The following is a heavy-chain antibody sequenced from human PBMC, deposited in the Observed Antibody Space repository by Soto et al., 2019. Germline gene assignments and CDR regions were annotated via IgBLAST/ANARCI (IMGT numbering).Heavy chain of an antibody. CDR1: GGSFSGYY. CDR2: INHSGST. J-gene: IGHJ6*02. V-gene: IGHV4-34*01. CDR3: ARVHQTVTRYYYYGMDV. Sequence: SETLSLTCAVYGGSFSGYYWSWIRQPPGKGLEWIGEINHSGSTNYNPSLKSRVTIPVDTSKNQFSLKLSSVTAADTAVYYCARVHQTVTRYYYYGMDVWGQGTTVTV.